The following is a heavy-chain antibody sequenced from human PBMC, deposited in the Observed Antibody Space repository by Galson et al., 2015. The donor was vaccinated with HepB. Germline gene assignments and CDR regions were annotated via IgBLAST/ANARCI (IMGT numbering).Heavy chain of an antibody. D-gene: IGHD6-19*01. CDR2: ISGSGGSS. CDR1: GFTFRSHG. J-gene: IGHJ4*02. V-gene: IGHV3-23*01. CDR3: AKDSTGWYGVPDS. Sequence: SLRLSCAASGFTFRSHGMTWVRQAPGKGLEWVSAISGSGGSSYYADSVRGRFTISRDYSKSTVFLQMNSLRAEDTAVYYCAKDSTGWYGVPDSWGQGTLVTVSS.